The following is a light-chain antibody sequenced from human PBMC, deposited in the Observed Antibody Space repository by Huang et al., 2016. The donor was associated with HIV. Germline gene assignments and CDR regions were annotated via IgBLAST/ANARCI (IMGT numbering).Light chain of an antibody. V-gene: IGKV3-20*01. J-gene: IGKJ1*01. CDR1: QNVSSSN. Sequence: EIVLTQSPGTLSLSPGERATLSCRASQNVSSSNLAWFQQKAGQAPRLLIYNAFRRATGIPERFSGSGSGTDFTLTISRLEPEDFAVYYCQQYGTSPRTFGQGTKLDIK. CDR2: NAF. CDR3: QQYGTSPRT.